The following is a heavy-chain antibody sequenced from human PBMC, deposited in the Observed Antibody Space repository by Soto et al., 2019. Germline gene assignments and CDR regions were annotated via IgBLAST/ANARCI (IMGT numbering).Heavy chain of an antibody. J-gene: IGHJ3*02. V-gene: IGHV1-8*01. CDR3: ARWDYDFWSGPGVFDI. D-gene: IGHD3-3*01. CDR1: GYTFTSYD. Sequence: ASVKVSCKASGYTFTSYDINWVRQATGQGLEWMGWMNPNSGNTGYAQKFQGRVTMTRNTSISTAYMELSSLRSEDTAVYYCARWDYDFWSGPGVFDIWGQGTMVTVSS. CDR2: MNPNSGNT.